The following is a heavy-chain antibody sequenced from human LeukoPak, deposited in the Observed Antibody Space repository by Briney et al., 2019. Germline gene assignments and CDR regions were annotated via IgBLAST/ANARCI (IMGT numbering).Heavy chain of an antibody. Sequence: SEALSLTCTVAGGSISSDVHYWDWIRQAPGKGLEWIGSLLYNGNTWYNPSLESRVTISVDTSENQFSLRLTSVNAADTALYFCTRRGSGNGGTYAGMDVWGPGTSVTVSS. D-gene: IGHD1-26*01. J-gene: IGHJ6*02. V-gene: IGHV4-39*01. CDR1: GGSISSDVHY. CDR3: TRRGSGNGGTYAGMDV. CDR2: LLYNGNT.